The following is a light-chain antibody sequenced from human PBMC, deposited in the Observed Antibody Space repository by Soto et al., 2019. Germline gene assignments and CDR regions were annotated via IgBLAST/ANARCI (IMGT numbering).Light chain of an antibody. J-gene: IGKJ4*01. V-gene: IGKV1-5*03. Sequence: DIQMTQSPSTLSASVGDRVTITCRASQSITSWLAWYQQKPGKAPKLLIYKASGLESGVPSRFSGSGSGTEFTLTISSVQPDDFAAYYCQQYNFYPLTFGGGTKVDIK. CDR3: QQYNFYPLT. CDR1: QSITSW. CDR2: KAS.